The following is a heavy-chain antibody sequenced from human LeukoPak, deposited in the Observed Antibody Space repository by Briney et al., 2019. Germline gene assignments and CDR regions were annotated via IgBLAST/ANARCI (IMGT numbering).Heavy chain of an antibody. V-gene: IGHV3-21*01. Sequence: SGGSLRLSCAASGFTFSSYSMNWVRQAPGKGLEWVSSISSSSSYIYYADSMKGRFTISRDNAKNSLYLQMNSLRAEDTAVYYCASGVVVAADHIFDYWGQGTLVTVSS. CDR2: ISSSSSYI. CDR3: ASGVVVAADHIFDY. CDR1: GFTFSSYS. J-gene: IGHJ4*02. D-gene: IGHD6-19*01.